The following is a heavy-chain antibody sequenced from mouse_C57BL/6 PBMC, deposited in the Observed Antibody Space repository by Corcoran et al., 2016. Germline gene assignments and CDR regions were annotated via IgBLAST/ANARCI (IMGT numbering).Heavy chain of an antibody. CDR1: GYTFTDYY. V-gene: IGHV1-76*01. Sequence: QVQLKQSGAELVRPGASVKLSCKASGYTFTDYYINWVKQRPGQGLEWIARIYPGSGNTYYNEKFKGKATLTAEKSSSTAYMQLSSLTSDDSAVYFCARGDTTVVADYWGQGTTLTVSS. CDR3: ARGDTTVVADY. J-gene: IGHJ2*01. D-gene: IGHD1-1*01. CDR2: IYPGSGNT.